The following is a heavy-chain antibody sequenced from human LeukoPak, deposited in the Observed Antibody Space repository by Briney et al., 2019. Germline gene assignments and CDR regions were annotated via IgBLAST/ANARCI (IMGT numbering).Heavy chain of an antibody. CDR1: GFTFRSNT. CDR3: VKDRQHGC. J-gene: IGHJ4*02. D-gene: IGHD1-1*01. V-gene: IGHV3-23*01. CDR2: ITNSGDNT. Sequence: GRSLRLSCAASGFTFRSNTMNWVRQAPGKGLEWVSTITNSGDNTYYADSVKGLFTISRDNSKNTVYLKMTSLRAEDTAVYYCVKDRQHGCWGQGALVTVSP.